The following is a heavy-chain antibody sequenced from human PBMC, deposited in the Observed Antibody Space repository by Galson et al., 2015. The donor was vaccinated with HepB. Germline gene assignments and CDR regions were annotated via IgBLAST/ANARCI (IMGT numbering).Heavy chain of an antibody. CDR3: ARQYDTSGYYAY. Sequence: SVKVSCKASGGAFSSYTISWVRQAPGQGLEWMGGIIPIFGSGNYVQKFQGRVTITADESTSTTYMELSSLRSEDTAVYYCARQYDTSGYYAYWGQGTLVTVSS. CDR2: IIPIFGSG. CDR1: GGAFSSYT. V-gene: IGHV1-69*13. D-gene: IGHD3-22*01. J-gene: IGHJ4*02.